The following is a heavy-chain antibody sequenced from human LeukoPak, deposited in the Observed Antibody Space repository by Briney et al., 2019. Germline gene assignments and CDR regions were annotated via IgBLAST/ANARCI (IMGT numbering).Heavy chain of an antibody. CDR1: GFTFSIYA. D-gene: IGHD3-10*01. J-gene: IGHJ4*02. CDR3: ANFTLG. CDR2: INGETT. V-gene: IGHV3-23*01. Sequence: PGGSLRLSCAASGFTFSIYAMSWVRQAPGKGLEWVSSINGETTFYADSVKGRFTISRDNPRDTLYLQMNSLRAEDTAVYFCANFTLGWGQGTLVTVSS.